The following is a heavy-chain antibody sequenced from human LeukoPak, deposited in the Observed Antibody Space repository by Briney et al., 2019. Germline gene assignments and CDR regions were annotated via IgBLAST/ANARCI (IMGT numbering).Heavy chain of an antibody. CDR3: ARQPTYDTGFDP. V-gene: IGHV4-39*01. Sequence: PSETLSLTCTVSGGPISSSSYYWGWIRQPPGKGLEWIGSIYYSGSTYYNPSLKSRVTISVDTSKNQFSLKLSSVTAADTAVYYCARQPTYDTGFDPWGQGTLVTVSS. J-gene: IGHJ5*02. D-gene: IGHD3-22*01. CDR1: GGPISSSSYY. CDR2: IYYSGST.